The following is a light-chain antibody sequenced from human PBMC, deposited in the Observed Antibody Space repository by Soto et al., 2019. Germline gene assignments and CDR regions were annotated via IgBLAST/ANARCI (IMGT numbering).Light chain of an antibody. CDR1: QSVSSY. Sequence: EIVLTQSPATLSLSPGERVTLSCRASQSVSSYLAWYQQKPGQAPRLLIYDASNRATGIPARFSGSGSGTDFTLTISSLEPEDSAVYYCQQRSNWPTFGPGTKVDIK. J-gene: IGKJ3*01. CDR3: QQRSNWPT. CDR2: DAS. V-gene: IGKV3-11*01.